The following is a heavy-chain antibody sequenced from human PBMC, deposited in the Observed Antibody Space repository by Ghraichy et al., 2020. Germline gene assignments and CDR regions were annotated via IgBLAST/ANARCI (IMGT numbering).Heavy chain of an antibody. Sequence: ASVKVSCKASGYTFTGYYMHWVRQAPGQGLEWMGWINPNSGGTNYAQKFQGRVTMTRDTSISTAYMELSRLRSDDTAVYYCVRDPGAVAGLDYWGQGTLVTVSS. CDR3: VRDPGAVAGLDY. V-gene: IGHV1-2*02. J-gene: IGHJ4*02. CDR1: GYTFTGYY. CDR2: INPNSGGT. D-gene: IGHD6-19*01.